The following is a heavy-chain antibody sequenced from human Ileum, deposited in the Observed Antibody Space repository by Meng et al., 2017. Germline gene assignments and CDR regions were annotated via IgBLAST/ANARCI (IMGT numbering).Heavy chain of an antibody. J-gene: IGHJ4*02. CDR1: GYPFTSSG. CDR2: ISPYNGNT. D-gene: IGHD6-19*01. V-gene: IGHV1-18*01. CDR3: ARGDSSNRGFDY. Sequence: VRNPGSSVKAHCKASGYPFTSSGRSWVRQAPGQGLEWMGWISPYNGNTNYAQKVQGRLTVTTDTSTSTAYMELRSLRSADTAVYYCARGDSSNRGFDYWGQGTLVTVSS.